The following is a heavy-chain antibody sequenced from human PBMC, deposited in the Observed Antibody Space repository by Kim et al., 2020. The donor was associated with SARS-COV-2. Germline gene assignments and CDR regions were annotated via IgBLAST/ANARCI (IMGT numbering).Heavy chain of an antibody. D-gene: IGHD6-6*01. CDR1: GYTFTSYA. CDR3: ARGIAARPGSPPPW. V-gene: IGHV1-3*01. Sequence: ASVKVSCKASGYTFTSYAMHWVRQAPGQRLEWMGWINAGNGNTKYSQKFQGRVTITRDTSASTAYMELSSLRSEDTAVYYCARGIAARPGSPPPWWGQGTLVTVSS. CDR2: INAGNGNT. J-gene: IGHJ4*02.